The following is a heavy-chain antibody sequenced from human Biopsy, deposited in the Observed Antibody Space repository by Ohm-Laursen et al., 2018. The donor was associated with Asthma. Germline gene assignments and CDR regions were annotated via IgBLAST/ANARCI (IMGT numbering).Heavy chain of an antibody. J-gene: IGHJ6*02. CDR3: ARDRSYSSSAGFGNHYGMDV. CDR2: IDYSGST. D-gene: IGHD6-6*01. Sequence: SQTLSLTCSASGGSISSGVYYWSWIRQQSGKGLEWIGYIDYSGSTGYNPSLKSRVSISKDTSKNQFSLKLSSVTAADTAVYYCARDRSYSSSAGFGNHYGMDVWGQGTTVTVSS. V-gene: IGHV4-31*03. CDR1: GGSISSGVYY.